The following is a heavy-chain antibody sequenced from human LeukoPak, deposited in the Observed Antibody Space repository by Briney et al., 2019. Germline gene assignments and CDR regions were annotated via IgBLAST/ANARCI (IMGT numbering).Heavy chain of an antibody. Sequence: GGSLRLSCAASGFTFSNYAMTWVRQAPGKGLEWVSGISGSGGSTYYADSVKGRFAISRDNSKDTLYLQMNSLRAEDTAVYYCAKDRGGNYLFYLDYWGQGTLVTVSS. J-gene: IGHJ4*02. CDR3: AKDRGGNYLFYLDY. V-gene: IGHV3-23*01. CDR1: GFTFSNYA. D-gene: IGHD1-26*01. CDR2: ISGSGGST.